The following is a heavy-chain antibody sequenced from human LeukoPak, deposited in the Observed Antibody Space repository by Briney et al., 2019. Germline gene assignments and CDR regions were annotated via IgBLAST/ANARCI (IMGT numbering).Heavy chain of an antibody. Sequence: PGGSLRLSCAASGFTFSSYSMNWVRQAPGKGLEWVSSISSGNTYIYYADSVKGRFTISRDNTKNSLYLQMNSLRAEDMAVYYCARKYDFWSAYSDYWGQGTLVTVSS. V-gene: IGHV3-21*01. CDR3: ARKYDFWSAYSDY. CDR1: GFTFSSYS. CDR2: ISSGNTYI. D-gene: IGHD3-3*01. J-gene: IGHJ4*02.